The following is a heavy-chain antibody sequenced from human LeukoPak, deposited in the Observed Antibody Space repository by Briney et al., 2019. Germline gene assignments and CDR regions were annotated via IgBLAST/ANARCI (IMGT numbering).Heavy chain of an antibody. CDR2: ISGSGGST. D-gene: IGHD2-2*01. J-gene: IGHJ6*03. V-gene: IGHV3-23*01. Sequence: GGSLRLSCAASGFTFSDYYMSWIRQAPGKGLEWVSAISGSGGSTYYADSVKGRFTISRDNSKNTLYLQMNSLRAEDTAMYYCAKKPGPYQLPSSAYMDVWGKGTTVTVSS. CDR3: AKKPGPYQLPSSAYMDV. CDR1: GFTFSDYY.